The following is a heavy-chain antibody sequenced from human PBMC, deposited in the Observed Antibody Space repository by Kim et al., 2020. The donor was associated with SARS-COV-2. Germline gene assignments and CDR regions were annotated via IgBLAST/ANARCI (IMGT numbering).Heavy chain of an antibody. Sequence: SETLSLTCAVSGDSVATDFWTWVRQAPGKGLDWLGYVSYSGGSDYNPNLRGRLTISVDASRTHVSLRLTSLTAADTGVYFCARAHQLAPRGYGMDVGGQGTSVIVSS. J-gene: IGHJ6*02. V-gene: IGHV4-59*02. CDR1: GDSVATDF. CDR2: VSYSGGS. D-gene: IGHD1-1*01. CDR3: ARAHQLAPRGYGMDV.